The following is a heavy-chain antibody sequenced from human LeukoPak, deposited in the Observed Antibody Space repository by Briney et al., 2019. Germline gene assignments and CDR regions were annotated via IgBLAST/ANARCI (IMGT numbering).Heavy chain of an antibody. J-gene: IGHJ3*02. V-gene: IGHV3-33*01. D-gene: IGHD5-18*01. CDR2: IWYDGSNK. CDR3: ARDRAPYGYGAFDI. CDR1: GFTFSSYG. Sequence: PGGSLRLSCAASGFTFSSYGMHWVRQAPGKGLEWVAVIWYDGSNKYYADSVKGRFTISRDNSKNTLYLQMNSLRAEDTAVYYCARDRAPYGYGAFDIWGQGTMVTVSS.